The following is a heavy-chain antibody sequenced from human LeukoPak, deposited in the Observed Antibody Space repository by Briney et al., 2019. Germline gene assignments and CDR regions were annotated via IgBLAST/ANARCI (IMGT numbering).Heavy chain of an antibody. CDR3: ARTLSEYSSSSLGY. Sequence: SETLSLTCADPGGSISSYYWSWIRQPPGKGLGWIGYIYYSGITNYNPSLKSRVTISVDTSKNQFSLKLSSVPAADTAVYYCARTLSEYSSSSLGYCGQGTLVTVSS. CDR2: IYYSGIT. V-gene: IGHV4-59*01. J-gene: IGHJ4*02. CDR1: GGSISSYY. D-gene: IGHD6-6*01.